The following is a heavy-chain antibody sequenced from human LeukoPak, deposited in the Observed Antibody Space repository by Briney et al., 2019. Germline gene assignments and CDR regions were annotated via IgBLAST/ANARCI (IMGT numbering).Heavy chain of an antibody. CDR2: ISSSSSTI. J-gene: IGHJ5*02. D-gene: IGHD1-26*01. V-gene: IGHV3-48*04. CDR1: GFTFSSYS. Sequence: GGSLRLSCAASGFTFSSYSMNWVRQAPGKGLEWVSYISSSSSTIYYADSVKGRFTISRDNAKNSLYLQMNSLRAEDTAVYYCAKDGGRWEVPHWSDPWGQGTLVTVSS. CDR3: AKDGGRWEVPHWSDP.